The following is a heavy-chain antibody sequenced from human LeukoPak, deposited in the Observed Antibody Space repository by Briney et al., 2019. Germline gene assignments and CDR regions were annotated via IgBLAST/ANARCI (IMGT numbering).Heavy chain of an antibody. CDR2: IYTSGST. CDR3: ARDSQINYYGPGSYYQNDI. Sequence: SETLSLTCTVSGGSISSYYWSWIRQPAGKGLEWIGRIYTSGSTNYNPSLKSRVTISVDTSKNQFSLKLSSVTAADTAVYYCARDSQINYYGPGSYYQNDIWGQGTMVTVSS. V-gene: IGHV4-4*07. CDR1: GGSISSYY. D-gene: IGHD3-10*01. J-gene: IGHJ3*02.